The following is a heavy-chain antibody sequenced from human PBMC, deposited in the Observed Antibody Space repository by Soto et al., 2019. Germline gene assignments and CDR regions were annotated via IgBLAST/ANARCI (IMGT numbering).Heavy chain of an antibody. CDR1: GGSISSGGYY. D-gene: IGHD3-16*01. J-gene: IGHJ3*02. CDR3: ARDQGELDGGDAFDI. V-gene: IGHV4-31*03. CDR2: IYYSGST. Sequence: SETLSLTCTVSGGSISSGGYYWSWIRQHPGKGLEWIGYIYYSGSTYYNPSLKSRVTISVDTSKNQFSLKLSSVTAADTAVYYCARDQGELDGGDAFDIWGQGTMVTVSS.